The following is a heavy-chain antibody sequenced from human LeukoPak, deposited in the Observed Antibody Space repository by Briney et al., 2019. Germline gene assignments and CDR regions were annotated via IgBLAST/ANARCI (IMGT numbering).Heavy chain of an antibody. D-gene: IGHD3-22*01. CDR1: GFTFSNAW. V-gene: IGHV3-15*01. Sequence: GGSLRLSCAASGFTFSNAWMSWVRQAPGKGLEWVGRIKSKTDGGTTDYAAPVKGRFTISRDDSKNTLYLQMNSLKTEDTAVYYCTTAVYYYDSSGYYAFDYWGQATLVTVSS. J-gene: IGHJ4*02. CDR3: TTAVYYYDSSGYYAFDY. CDR2: IKSKTDGGTT.